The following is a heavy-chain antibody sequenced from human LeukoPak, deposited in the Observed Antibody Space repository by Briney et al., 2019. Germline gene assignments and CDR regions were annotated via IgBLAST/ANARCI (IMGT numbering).Heavy chain of an antibody. D-gene: IGHD3-3*01. CDR1: GFTFSSYA. Sequence: AGGSLRLSCAASGFTFSSYAMSWVRQAPGKGLEWVAGTIGTGGSTYYADSVKGRFTISRDNSKNTLYVQMNSLRAEDTAVYYCAKENDFWSGSDYYFDYWGQGTLVTVSS. V-gene: IGHV3-23*01. CDR3: AKENDFWSGSDYYFDY. CDR2: TIGTGGST. J-gene: IGHJ4*02.